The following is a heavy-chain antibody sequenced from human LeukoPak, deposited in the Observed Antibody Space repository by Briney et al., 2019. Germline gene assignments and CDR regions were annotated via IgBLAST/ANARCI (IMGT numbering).Heavy chain of an antibody. CDR3: ARDCPTTAIAPLDY. V-gene: IGHV3-7*01. D-gene: IGHD2-21*01. J-gene: IGHJ4*02. CDR2: IKQDGSEK. Sequence: GGSLRLSCAASGFTFSSYWMSWVRQAPGKGLEWVANIKQDGSEKYYVDSVKGRFTISRDNAKNSLYLQMNSLRAEDTAVYYCARDCPTTAIAPLDYWGQGTLVTVSS. CDR1: GFTFSSYW.